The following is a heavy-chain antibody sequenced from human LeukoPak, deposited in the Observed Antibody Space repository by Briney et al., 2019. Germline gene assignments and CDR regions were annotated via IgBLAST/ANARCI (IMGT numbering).Heavy chain of an antibody. D-gene: IGHD3-10*01. CDR1: GGTFSSSA. V-gene: IGHV1-69*06. Sequence: GPSVKLSCKASGGTFSSSAISWVRQAPGHGLESMGGIIPIFGTANYAQKFQGRVTITADKSTSTAYMELSSLRSEDTAVYYCARSRITMVRERSLPRSAFDIWGQGTMVTVSS. J-gene: IGHJ3*02. CDR2: IIPIFGTA. CDR3: ARSRITMVRERSLPRSAFDI.